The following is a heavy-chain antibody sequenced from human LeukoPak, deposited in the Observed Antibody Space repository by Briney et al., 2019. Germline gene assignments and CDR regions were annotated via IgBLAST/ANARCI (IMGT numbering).Heavy chain of an antibody. V-gene: IGHV3-49*04. Sequence: GGSLRLSCTASGFTFGDYAMSWVRQAPGKGLEWVSSIRSKAYGGTTEYAASVKGRFTISRDDSKSIAYLQMNSLKTEDTAVYYCTSGVFCGGVSCYSYAFDIWGQGTRVTVSS. CDR3: TSGVFCGGVSCYSYAFDI. CDR2: IRSKAYGGTT. J-gene: IGHJ3*02. CDR1: GFTFGDYA. D-gene: IGHD2-15*01.